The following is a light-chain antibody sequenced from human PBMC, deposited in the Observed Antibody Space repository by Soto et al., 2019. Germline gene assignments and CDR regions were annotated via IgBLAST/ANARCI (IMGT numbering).Light chain of an antibody. CDR1: QDISSY. CDR3: QHFKSFPIT. CDR2: ESS. Sequence: DLQMTQSPFSLSASVGGRGTISCQASQDISSYLNWYQQKSGKAPKVLIYESSLLQSGVPSRFSGSGSGTDFTLTISSLQPEDFATYYCQHFKSFPITFGQGTRLEIK. V-gene: IGKV1-39*01. J-gene: IGKJ5*01.